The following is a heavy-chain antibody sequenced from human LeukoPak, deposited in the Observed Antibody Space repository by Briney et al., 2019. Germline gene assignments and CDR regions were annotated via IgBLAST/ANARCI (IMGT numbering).Heavy chain of an antibody. D-gene: IGHD6-19*01. CDR1: GGSFSGYY. J-gene: IGHJ1*01. Sequence: SETLSLTCAVYGGSFSGYYWSWIRQPPGKGLEWIGEINHSGSTNYNPSLKSRVTISVDTSKNQFSLKLSSVTAAHTAVYYCARSGYSSGWRRGLFEYFQHWGQGTLVTVSS. CDR3: ARSGYSSGWRRGLFEYFQH. CDR2: INHSGST. V-gene: IGHV4-34*01.